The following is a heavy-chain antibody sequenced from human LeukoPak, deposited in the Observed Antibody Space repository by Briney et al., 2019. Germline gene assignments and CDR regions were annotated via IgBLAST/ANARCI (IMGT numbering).Heavy chain of an antibody. V-gene: IGHV3-33*06. CDR3: AKDWVTGTYCGGGCYDFDY. D-gene: IGHD2-21*01. Sequence: GGSLRLSCAVSEFTFRSYGMHWVRQAPGKGLEWVAAIWYDGSSKYYADSVKGRFTISRDNSKNTLYLQMNSLRAEDTAVYYCAKDWVTGTYCGGGCYDFDYWGQGTLVTVSS. CDR2: IWYDGSSK. CDR1: EFTFRSYG. J-gene: IGHJ4*02.